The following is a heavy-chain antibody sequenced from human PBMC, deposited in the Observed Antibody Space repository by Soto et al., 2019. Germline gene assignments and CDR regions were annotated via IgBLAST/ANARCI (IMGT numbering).Heavy chain of an antibody. J-gene: IGHJ6*03. CDR1: GGSISSYY. CDR2: IYYSGST. V-gene: IGHV4-59*01. Sequence: SETLSLTCTVSGGSISSYYWSWIRQPPGKGLEWIGYIYYSGSTNYNPSLKSRVTISVDTSKNQFSLKLSSATAADTAVYYCARGETLPYYYYYMDVWGKGTTVTVSS. CDR3: ARGETLPYYYYYMDV.